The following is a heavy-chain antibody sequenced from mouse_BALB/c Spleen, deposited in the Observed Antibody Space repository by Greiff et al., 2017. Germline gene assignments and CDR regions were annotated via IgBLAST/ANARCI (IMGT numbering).Heavy chain of an antibody. J-gene: IGHJ3*01. CDR1: GFSLTSYG. Sequence: QVQLQQSGPGLVQPSQCLSITCTVSGFSLTSYGVHWVRQSPGKGLEWLGVIWSGGSTDYNAAFISRLSISKDNSKSQVFFKMNSLQANDTAKYYCARNFYDYDTWFAYWGQGTLVTVSA. V-gene: IGHV2-2*02. CDR3: ARNFYDYDTWFAY. D-gene: IGHD2-4*01. CDR2: IWSGGST.